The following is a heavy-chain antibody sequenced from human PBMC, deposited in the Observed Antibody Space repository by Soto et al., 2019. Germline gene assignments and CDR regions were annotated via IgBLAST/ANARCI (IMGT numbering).Heavy chain of an antibody. CDR3: TMYSRTTLPEISFDY. CDR2: VKSKADGGSG. V-gene: IGHV3-15*07. D-gene: IGHD1-26*01. Sequence: PGGSLRLSCAASGFPFNNAWINWVRQVPGKRLEWVGRVKSKADGGSGDYAAPVKGRFVVSRDDSKGIVYLQMNSLKSEDTGVYYCTMYSRTTLPEISFDYWGHASQVTVSS. CDR1: GFPFNNAW. J-gene: IGHJ4*01.